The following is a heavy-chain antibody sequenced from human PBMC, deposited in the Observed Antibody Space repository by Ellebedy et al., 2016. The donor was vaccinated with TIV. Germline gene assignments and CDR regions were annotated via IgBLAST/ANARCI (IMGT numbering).Heavy chain of an antibody. J-gene: IGHJ4*02. D-gene: IGHD2-8*02. CDR1: GFSFNNAW. CDR2: IRSKTDGGTI. Sequence: PGGSLRLSCAASGFSFNNAWMSWVRQAPGKGLEWVGRIRSKTDGGTIEYGAPVKGRFTISREDSKNTLYLQMNSLKTEDTAVYYCTSDLVYWGQGILVTVSS. V-gene: IGHV3-15*01. CDR3: TSDLVY.